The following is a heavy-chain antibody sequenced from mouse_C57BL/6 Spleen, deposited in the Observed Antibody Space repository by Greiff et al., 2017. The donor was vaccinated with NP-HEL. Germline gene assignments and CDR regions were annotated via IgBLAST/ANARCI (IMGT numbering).Heavy chain of an antibody. Sequence: VQGVESGPELVKPGASVKISCKASGYAFSSSWMNWVKQRPGKGLEWIGRIYPGDGDTNYNGKFKGKATLTADKSSSTAYMQLSSLTSEDSAVYFCARGGYGSSYAMDYWGQGTSVTVSS. D-gene: IGHD1-1*01. CDR2: IYPGDGDT. CDR1: GYAFSSSW. CDR3: ARGGYGSSYAMDY. V-gene: IGHV1-82*01. J-gene: IGHJ4*01.